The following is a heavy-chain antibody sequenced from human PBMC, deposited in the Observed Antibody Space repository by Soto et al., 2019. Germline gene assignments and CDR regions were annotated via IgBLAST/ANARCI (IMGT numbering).Heavy chain of an antibody. CDR3: ARDRSYYFDSSVYSPSGAFDI. D-gene: IGHD3-22*01. CDR2: INHSGST. Sequence: SETLSLTCAVYGGSFSGYYWSWIRQPPGKGLEWIGAINHSGSTNYNPSLKSRVTISVDTSKNQFSLKLSSVTAADTAVYYCARDRSYYFDSSVYSPSGAFDIWGQGTMDTVSS. V-gene: IGHV4-34*01. J-gene: IGHJ3*02. CDR1: GGSFSGYY.